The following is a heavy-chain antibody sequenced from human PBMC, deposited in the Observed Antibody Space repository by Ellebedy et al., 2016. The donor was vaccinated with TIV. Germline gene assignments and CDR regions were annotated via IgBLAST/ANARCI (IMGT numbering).Heavy chain of an antibody. J-gene: IGHJ6*02. CDR1: GFTFSTYG. Sequence: GESLKISXAASGFTFSTYGMTWVRQAPGKGLEWVSYISSSSSSISYADSMRGRFTIARDNSENTLYLQMNSLRAEDTAVYYCTKDGPGGRWEGNGMDVWGQGTTVTVSS. CDR2: ISSSSSSI. D-gene: IGHD1-26*01. CDR3: TKDGPGGRWEGNGMDV. V-gene: IGHV3-21*04.